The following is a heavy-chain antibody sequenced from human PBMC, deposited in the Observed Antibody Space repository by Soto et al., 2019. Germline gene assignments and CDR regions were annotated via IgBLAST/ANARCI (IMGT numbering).Heavy chain of an antibody. V-gene: IGHV3-74*01. J-gene: IGHJ5*02. Sequence: AGSLRLSCAASAFPFSTYWMHWVRQAPGKGLVWVSRIDTDGSSTNYADSVKGRFTVSRDNAKNTLYLQMNSLRAEDTAVYFCARANWFDTWGQGTLVTVS. CDR3: ARANWFDT. CDR2: IDTDGSST. CDR1: AFPFSTYW.